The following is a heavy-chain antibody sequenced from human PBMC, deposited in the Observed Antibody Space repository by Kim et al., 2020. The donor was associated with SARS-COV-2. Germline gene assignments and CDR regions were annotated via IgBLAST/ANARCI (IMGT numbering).Heavy chain of an antibody. Sequence: GGSLRLSCAAPGFIFSDAWMSWVRQAPGKGLEWVSRIKSKSDGGTRDYSAGVKCRFTISRDDSKNTLYMQMNGLKTEDTAVYYCTFGPAWRQGSLVSVSS. D-gene: IGHD3-10*01. CDR3: TFGPA. V-gene: IGHV3-15*01. CDR1: GFIFSDAW. J-gene: IGHJ4*02. CDR2: IKSKSDGGTR.